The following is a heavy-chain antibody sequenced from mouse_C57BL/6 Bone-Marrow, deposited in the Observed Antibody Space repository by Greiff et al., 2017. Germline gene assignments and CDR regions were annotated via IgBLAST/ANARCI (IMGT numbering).Heavy chain of an antibody. CDR2: IWWDDDT. CDR3: ARPIYDGNHGARDY. Sequence: QVTLKVSGPGILQPSQTLSLTCSFSGFSLSTFGMGVGWIRQPSGKGLEWLAPIWWDDDTYYNPALQSRLTISKDTSKNQGFLKMANVDTADTATYYCARPIYDGNHGARDYWGQGTSGTVSS. D-gene: IGHD2-1*01. J-gene: IGHJ4*01. CDR1: GFSLSTFGMG. V-gene: IGHV8-8*01.